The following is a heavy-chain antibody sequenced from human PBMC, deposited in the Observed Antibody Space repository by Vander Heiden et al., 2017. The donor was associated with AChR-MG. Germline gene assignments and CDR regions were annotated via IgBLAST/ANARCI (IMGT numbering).Heavy chain of an antibody. D-gene: IGHD6-13*01. Sequence: QVQLQESGPGLVKPSETLSLTCAVSGYSISSGYYWGWIRQPPGKGLEWIGSIYHSGSTYYNPSLKSRVTISVDTSKNQFSLKLSSVTAADTAVYYCARDNERIAAAGKLRYFDYWGQGTLVTVSS. V-gene: IGHV4-38-2*02. CDR2: IYHSGST. CDR1: GYSISSGYY. J-gene: IGHJ4*02. CDR3: ARDNERIAAAGKLRYFDY.